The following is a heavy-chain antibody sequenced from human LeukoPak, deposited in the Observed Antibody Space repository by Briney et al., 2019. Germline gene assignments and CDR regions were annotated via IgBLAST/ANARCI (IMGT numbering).Heavy chain of an antibody. D-gene: IGHD3-22*01. V-gene: IGHV1-69*04. CDR1: GGTFSSYA. CDR3: ARALSSGYYTTIDY. CDR2: IIPILGIA. Sequence: ASVKVSCKASGGTFSSYAISWVRQAPGQGLEWMGRIIPILGIANYAQKFQGRVTITADKSTSTAYMELSSLRSEDTAVYYCARALSSGYYTTIDYWGQGTLVTVSP. J-gene: IGHJ4*02.